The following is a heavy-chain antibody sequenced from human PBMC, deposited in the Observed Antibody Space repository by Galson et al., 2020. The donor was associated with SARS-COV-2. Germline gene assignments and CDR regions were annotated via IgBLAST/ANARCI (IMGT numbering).Heavy chain of an antibody. J-gene: IGHJ4*02. CDR1: GASVRNPNYY. D-gene: IGHD2-21*02. CDR2: IYNSVTP. Sequence: ASETLSLTCTVSGASVRNPNYYWSWIRQSPGKGLEWIGYIYNSVTPNYNPSLRSRVTISADTSKNQFSLKLSPVTAADTAVYFCARGLIYCGGDCFSPFDYWGQGTLAAVSS. V-gene: IGHV4-61*01. CDR3: ARGLIYCGGDCFSPFDY.